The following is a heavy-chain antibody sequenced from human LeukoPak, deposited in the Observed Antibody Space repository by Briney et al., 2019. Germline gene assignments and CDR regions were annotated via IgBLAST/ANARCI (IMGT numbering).Heavy chain of an antibody. V-gene: IGHV3-30*18. J-gene: IGHJ3*02. CDR3: ANLYSSGTFDAFDI. CDR2: ISYDGSNK. Sequence: GGSLRLSCGASGFTFSSYGMHWVRQDPGKGLEWAAVISYDGSNKYYADSVKGRFTISRDNSKNTLYLQMNSLRAEDTAVYYCANLYSSGTFDAFDIWRQGTMVTVSS. CDR1: GFTFSSYG. D-gene: IGHD6-19*01.